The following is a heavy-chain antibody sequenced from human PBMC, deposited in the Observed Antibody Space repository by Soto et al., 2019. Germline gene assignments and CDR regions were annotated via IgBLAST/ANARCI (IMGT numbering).Heavy chain of an antibody. CDR2: INHSGST. CDR3: ARAKLLTSRVYYYYGMDV. D-gene: IGHD3-9*01. J-gene: IGHJ6*02. CDR1: GGSGGSFSGYH. Sequence: SETLSLTCAVYGGSGGSFSGYHWSWIRQPPGKGLEWIGEINHSGSTNYNPSLKSRVTISVDRSKNQFSLKLSSVTAADTAVYYCARAKLLTSRVYYYYGMDVWAQGTTVTGSS. V-gene: IGHV4-34*01.